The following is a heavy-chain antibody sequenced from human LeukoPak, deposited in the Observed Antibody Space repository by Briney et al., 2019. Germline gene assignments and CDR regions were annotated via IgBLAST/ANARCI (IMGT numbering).Heavy chain of an antibody. CDR2: IYHSGST. CDR3: ARRGSALHYYYYYMDV. Sequence: SETLSLTCAVSGGSISSSNWWSWVRQPPGKGLEWIGEIYHSGSTYYNPSLKSRVTISVDTSKNQFSLKLSSVTAADTAVYYCARRGSALHYYYYYMDVWGKGTTVTVSS. D-gene: IGHD2-15*01. CDR1: GGSISSSNW. J-gene: IGHJ6*03. V-gene: IGHV4-4*02.